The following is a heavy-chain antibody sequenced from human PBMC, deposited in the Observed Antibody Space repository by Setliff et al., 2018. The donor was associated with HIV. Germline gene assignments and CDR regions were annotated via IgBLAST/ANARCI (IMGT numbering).Heavy chain of an antibody. CDR2: INSDGSGT. D-gene: IGHD4-17*01. Sequence: PGGSLRLSCAASGFTFSSYWMHWVRQAPEKGLVWFSHINSDGSGTSYADSVKGRFTISRDSPKNSLYMELSSLRSEDTAVYYCARSPGDYLFDYWGQGTLVTVSS. V-gene: IGHV3-74*01. CDR3: ARSPGDYLFDY. J-gene: IGHJ4*02. CDR1: GFTFSSYW.